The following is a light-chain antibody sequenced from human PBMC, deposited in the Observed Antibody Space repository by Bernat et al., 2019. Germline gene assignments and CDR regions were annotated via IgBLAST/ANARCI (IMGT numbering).Light chain of an antibody. CDR1: SSDVGGYNY. CDR2: DVS. V-gene: IGLV2-14*03. J-gene: IGLJ1*01. Sequence: QSALTQPASVSGSPGQSITISCTGTSSDVGGYNYVSWYQQHPGKAPKLMIYDVSNRPSGVSNRFSGSKSGNTASLTISGLQAEDEADYYCCSYSRSSTRVCGTGTKLTVL. CDR3: CSYSRSSTRV.